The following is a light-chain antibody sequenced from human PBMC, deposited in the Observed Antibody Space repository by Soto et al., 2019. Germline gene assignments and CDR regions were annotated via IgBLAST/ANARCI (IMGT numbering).Light chain of an antibody. CDR3: QQSYSTPRT. Sequence: DIQITQSPSSLSSSVRDRFTITCRASQSISSYLNWYQQKPGKAPKLLIYAASSLQSGVPSRFSGSGSGTDFTLTISSLQPEDFATYYCQQSYSTPRTFGQGTKVDIK. CDR1: QSISSY. CDR2: AAS. V-gene: IGKV1-39*01. J-gene: IGKJ1*01.